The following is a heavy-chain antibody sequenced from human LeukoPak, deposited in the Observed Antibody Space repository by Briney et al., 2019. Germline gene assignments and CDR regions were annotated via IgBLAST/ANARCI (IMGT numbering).Heavy chain of an antibody. J-gene: IGHJ6*02. D-gene: IGHD4-4*01. CDR2: INPSGGST. V-gene: IGHV1-46*01. Sequence: ASVTVSFKASGYTFTIYYMHWVRPAPGQGLEWMGIINPSGGSTSYAQKFQGRVTMTRDTSTSTVYMELSSLRSEDTAVYYCARDPGGTVTTPSLSYYYYGMDVWGQGTTVTVSS. CDR1: GYTFTIYY. CDR3: ARDPGGTVTTPSLSYYYYGMDV.